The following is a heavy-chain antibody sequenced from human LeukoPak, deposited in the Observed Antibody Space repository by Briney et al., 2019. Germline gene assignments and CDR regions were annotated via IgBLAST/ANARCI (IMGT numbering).Heavy chain of an antibody. D-gene: IGHD3-3*01. CDR2: ISSSSSSTI. CDR1: GFTFNNYS. V-gene: IGHV3-48*01. CDR3: ARDRDGVVTSFDY. Sequence: GGSLRLSCVASGFTFNNYSMNWVRQAPGKGLEWVSYISSSSSSTIYYADSVKGRFTISRDNAKNSLYLQVNSLRAEDTAVYFCARDRDGVVTSFDYWGQGTLVTVSS. J-gene: IGHJ4*02.